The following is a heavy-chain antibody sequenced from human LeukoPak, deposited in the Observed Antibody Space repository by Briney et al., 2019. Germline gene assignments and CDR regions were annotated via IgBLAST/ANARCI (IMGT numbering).Heavy chain of an antibody. J-gene: IGHJ6*03. Sequence: ASVKVSCKASGYTFTGYYMHWVRQASGQGLEWMGWINPNSGGTNYAQKFQGGVTMTRDTSISTAYMELSRLRSDDTAVYYCARERYFTLLNYYYYMDVWGKGTTVTVSS. CDR1: GYTFTGYY. V-gene: IGHV1-2*02. CDR2: INPNSGGT. CDR3: ARERYFTLLNYYYYMDV. D-gene: IGHD3-9*01.